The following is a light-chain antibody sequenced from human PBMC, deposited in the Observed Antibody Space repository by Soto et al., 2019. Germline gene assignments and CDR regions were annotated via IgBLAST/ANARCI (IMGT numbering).Light chain of an antibody. J-gene: IGLJ1*01. Sequence: QSVLPQPPSVSAAPGQTVTISCSGSSSNIGQSFVSWYQQFPGAAPKLLIFANYKRPSGIPERFSASKSDTSATLDISGLQTGDEADYDCGAYDVGLRLYFFGTGTKVTVL. CDR1: SSNIGQSF. V-gene: IGLV1-51*01. CDR3: GAYDVGLRLYF. CDR2: ANY.